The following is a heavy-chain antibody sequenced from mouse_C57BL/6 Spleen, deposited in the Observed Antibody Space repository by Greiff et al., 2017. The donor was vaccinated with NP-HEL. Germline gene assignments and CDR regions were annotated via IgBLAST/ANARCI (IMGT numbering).Heavy chain of an antibody. V-gene: IGHV1-72*01. D-gene: IGHD4-1*01. CDR1: GYTFTSYD. J-gene: IGHJ1*03. CDR2: IYPNSGGT. CDR3: ARWRLTGTWYFDV. Sequence: QFQLQQSGPELVKPGASVKLSCKASGYTFTSYDINWVKQRPGQGLEWIGWIYPNSGGTKYNEKFKSKATLTVDKPSSTAYMQLSSLTSEDSAVYYCARWRLTGTWYFDVWGTGTTVTVSS.